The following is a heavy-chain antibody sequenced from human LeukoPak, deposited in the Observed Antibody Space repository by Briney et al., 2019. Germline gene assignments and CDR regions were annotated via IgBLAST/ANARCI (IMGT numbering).Heavy chain of an antibody. CDR1: GGTFSSYA. D-gene: IGHD2-2*01. J-gene: IGHJ6*02. V-gene: IGHV1-69*13. CDR3: ARDRIVVVPAATYYYYYGMDV. Sequence: SVKVSCKASGGTFSSYAISWVRQAPGQGLEWMGGIIPIFGTANYAQKFQGRVTITADESTSTAYMELSSLRSEDTAVYYCARDRIVVVPAATYYYYYGMDVWGQGTTVTVSS. CDR2: IIPIFGTA.